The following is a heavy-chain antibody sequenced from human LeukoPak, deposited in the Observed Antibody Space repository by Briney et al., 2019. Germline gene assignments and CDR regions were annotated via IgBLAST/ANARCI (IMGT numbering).Heavy chain of an antibody. D-gene: IGHD3-10*01. J-gene: IGHJ4*02. CDR2: LSYSGSN. CDR1: GGSINSGGYT. V-gene: IGHV4-30-4*07. CDR3: ARSLGFGELLYFEY. Sequence: SETLSLTCAVTGGSINSGGYTWSWVRQPAGKRLEFLGYLSYSGSNYYIPSLKSRLLISGDTSRGQFSLGLTSVTAADTAVYYCARSLGFGELLYFEYWGQGVLVTVS.